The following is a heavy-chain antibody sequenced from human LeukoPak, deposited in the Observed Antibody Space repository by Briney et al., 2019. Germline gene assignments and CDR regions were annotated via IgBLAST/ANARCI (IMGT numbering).Heavy chain of an antibody. J-gene: IGHJ4*02. CDR2: ISASRDIT. Sequence: GGSLRLSCAASGFNYSSYTMNWVRQAPGMGLEWLSYISASRDITYYADSVKGRFTISRDNAKNSLYLQMNSLRAEDTAVYYCARGGWAVAANGFDYWGQGTLVTVSS. D-gene: IGHD6-19*01. CDR3: ARGGWAVAANGFDY. V-gene: IGHV3-48*01. CDR1: GFNYSSYT.